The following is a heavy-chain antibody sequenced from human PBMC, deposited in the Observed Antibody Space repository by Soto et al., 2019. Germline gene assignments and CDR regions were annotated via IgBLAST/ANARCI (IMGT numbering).Heavy chain of an antibody. Sequence: EVQLLESGGGLVQPGGSLRLSCAASGFSFSIYAMSWVRQAPGKGLEWVANIKQDGSEKYYVDSVKGRFTISRDNAKNSLYLQMNSLRAEDTAVYYCARMGMTTVTTYYYGMDVWGQGTTVTVSS. D-gene: IGHD4-4*01. J-gene: IGHJ6*02. CDR3: ARMGMTTVTTYYYGMDV. CDR2: IKQDGSEK. V-gene: IGHV3-7*01. CDR1: GFSFSIYA.